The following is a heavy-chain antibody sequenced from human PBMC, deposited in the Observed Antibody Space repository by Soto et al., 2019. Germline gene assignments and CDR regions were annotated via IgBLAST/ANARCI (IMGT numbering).Heavy chain of an antibody. CDR3: ASTVTTSTFDY. Sequence: SETLSLTCTVSGGSISSGNYYWSWIRQPPGKGLEWIGFISYSGSTYYSLSLKSRVTISVDTSKNQFSLNLSFVTAADTAVYYCASTVTTSTFDYWGRGTLVTVSS. J-gene: IGHJ4*02. V-gene: IGHV4-30-4*01. CDR2: ISYSGST. D-gene: IGHD4-17*01. CDR1: GGSISSGNYY.